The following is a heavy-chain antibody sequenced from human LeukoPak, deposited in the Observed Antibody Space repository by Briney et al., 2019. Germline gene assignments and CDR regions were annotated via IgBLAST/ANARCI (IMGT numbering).Heavy chain of an antibody. CDR1: GGSISSSSYN. V-gene: IGHV4-39*01. D-gene: IGHD6-13*01. CDR2: IDNIGST. J-gene: IGHJ5*02. Sequence: PSETLSLTCTVSGGSISSSSYNWAWIRQPPGKGLEWIGNIDNIGSTYYNPSLQSRVTISVDESKDQFSLKLNPVTAADTAMYYCARPPGIAAAWFDPWGQGTLVTVSS. CDR3: ARPPGIAAAWFDP.